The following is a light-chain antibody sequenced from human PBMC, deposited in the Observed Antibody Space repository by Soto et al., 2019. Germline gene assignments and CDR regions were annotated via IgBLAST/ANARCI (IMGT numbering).Light chain of an antibody. CDR3: QKYTSVLT. J-gene: IGKJ4*01. CDR2: AAS. Sequence: DIQMTQSPSSLSASVGDRVTITCRARQGINNYLAWYQQKPGKVPKLLISAASALQSGVPSRFSGSRSGTDFTLSISSLQPEDVATYYCQKYTSVLTFGGGTKVDSK. CDR1: QGINNY. V-gene: IGKV1-27*01.